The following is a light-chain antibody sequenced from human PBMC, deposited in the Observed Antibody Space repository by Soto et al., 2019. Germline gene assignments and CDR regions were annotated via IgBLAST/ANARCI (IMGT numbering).Light chain of an antibody. Sequence: DIQMTQSPSILSASVGDRVTITCRASQSISSWLAWYQQKPGKAPNLLIYDASTLESGVPSKFSGSGSGTEFTLTIGSLQPDDFATYYCQHYNSFPWTFGQGTKVDI. V-gene: IGKV1-5*01. CDR1: QSISSW. CDR2: DAS. J-gene: IGKJ1*01. CDR3: QHYNSFPWT.